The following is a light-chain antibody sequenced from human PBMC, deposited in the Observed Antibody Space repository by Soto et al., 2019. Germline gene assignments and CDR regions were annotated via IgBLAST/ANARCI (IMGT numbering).Light chain of an antibody. CDR1: QSVGNN. J-gene: IGKJ1*01. V-gene: IGKV3-15*01. CDR3: QNYNYWPPKP. Sequence: IVITQSPATLSVSPGERTTLSCRASQSVGNNLAWYQQKPGQAPMLLIYGAYTRATGIPATFSGSGSGTDFTLTIRSLKSEDLAVYYCQNYNYWPPKPVGQGTKVDIK. CDR2: GAY.